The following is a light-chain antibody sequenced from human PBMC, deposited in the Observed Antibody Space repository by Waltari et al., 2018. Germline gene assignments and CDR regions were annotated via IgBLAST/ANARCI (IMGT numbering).Light chain of an antibody. V-gene: IGKV3-20*01. CDR3: QHYLRLPVT. CDR1: QRVSRA. Sequence: EIVLPQSPGTLSLSLGDRPTVSCRASQRVSRALAWYQQKPGQAPRLLIYGASTRATGIPDRFSGSGSGTDFSLTISRLEPDDFAVYYCQHYLRLPVTFGQGTTVEI. J-gene: IGKJ1*01. CDR2: GAS.